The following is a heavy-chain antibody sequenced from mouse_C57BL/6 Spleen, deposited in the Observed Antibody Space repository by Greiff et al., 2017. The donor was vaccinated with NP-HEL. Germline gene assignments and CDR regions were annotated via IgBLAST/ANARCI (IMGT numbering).Heavy chain of an antibody. Sequence: QVHVKQPGAELVKPGASVKVSCKASGYTFTSYWMHWVKQRPGQGLEWIGRIHPSDSDTNYNQKFKGKATLTVDKSSSTAYMQLSSLTSEDSAVYYCAPSITTVVAPLAMDYWGQGTSVTVSS. CDR1: GYTFTSYW. CDR3: APSITTVVAPLAMDY. J-gene: IGHJ4*01. D-gene: IGHD1-1*01. CDR2: IHPSDSDT. V-gene: IGHV1-74*01.